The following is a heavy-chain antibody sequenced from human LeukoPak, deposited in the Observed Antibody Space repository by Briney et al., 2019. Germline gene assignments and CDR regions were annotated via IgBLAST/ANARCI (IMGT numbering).Heavy chain of an antibody. CDR2: INHSGST. V-gene: IGHV4-39*07. J-gene: IGHJ4*02. Sequence: PSETLSLTCIVPGGSISSGSYYWSWIRQPPRKGLEWLGEINHSGSTNYNPSLKSRVTISVDTSKNQFSLKLSSVTAADTAVYYCAKDPAYYDSSVPDYWGQGTLVTVSS. CDR3: AKDPAYYDSSVPDY. CDR1: GGSISSGSYY. D-gene: IGHD3-22*01.